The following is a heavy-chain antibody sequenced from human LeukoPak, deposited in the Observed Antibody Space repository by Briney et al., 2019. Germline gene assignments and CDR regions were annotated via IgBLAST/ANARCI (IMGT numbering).Heavy chain of an antibody. CDR1: GFTFSSYS. Sequence: GGSLRLSCAASGFTFSSYSMNWVRQAPGKGLEWVSSISSSSSYIYYADSGKGRFTISRDNSKNTLYLQMNSLRAEDTAVYYCAKDTIWFGESLGMDVWGQGTTVTVSS. V-gene: IGHV3-21*01. CDR3: AKDTIWFGESLGMDV. CDR2: ISSSSSYI. J-gene: IGHJ6*02. D-gene: IGHD3-10*01.